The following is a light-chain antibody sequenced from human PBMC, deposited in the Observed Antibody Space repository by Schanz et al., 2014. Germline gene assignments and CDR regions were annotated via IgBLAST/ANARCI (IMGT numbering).Light chain of an antibody. CDR2: DAS. Sequence: DIQMTQSPSTLSASVGDRVTITCRASQSISSWLAWYQQKPGKAPKLLIYDASSLESGVPSRFSGSASGTEFTLTISRLQPDDCATYYCQQYGDNWTFGQGTRVEIK. CDR3: QQYGDNWT. J-gene: IGKJ1*01. CDR1: QSISSW. V-gene: IGKV1-5*01.